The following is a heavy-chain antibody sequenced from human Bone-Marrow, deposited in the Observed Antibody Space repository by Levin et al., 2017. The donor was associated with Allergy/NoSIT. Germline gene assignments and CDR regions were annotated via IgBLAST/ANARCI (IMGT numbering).Heavy chain of an antibody. CDR3: AKDGSSGLLWFGELKVYYDYGMDV. V-gene: IGHV3-23*01. D-gene: IGHD3-10*01. CDR2: ISGSGGST. Sequence: SCAASGFTFSSYAMSWVRQAPGKGLEWVSAISGSGGSTYYADSVKGRFTISRDNSKNTLYLQMNSLRAEDTAVYYCAKDGSSGLLWFGELKVYYDYGMDVWGQGTTVTVSS. CDR1: GFTFSSYA. J-gene: IGHJ6*02.